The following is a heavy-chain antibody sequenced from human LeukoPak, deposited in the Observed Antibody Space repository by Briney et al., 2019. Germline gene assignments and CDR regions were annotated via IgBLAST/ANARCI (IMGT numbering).Heavy chain of an antibody. V-gene: IGHV1-46*01. Sequence: GSSVKVSCKASGGTFSSYAISWVRQAPGQGLEWMGIINPSGGSTSYAQKFQGRVTMTRDTSTSTVYMELSSLRSEDTAVYYCARTSYDILTGYDYWGQGTLVTVSS. D-gene: IGHD3-9*01. CDR3: ARTSYDILTGYDY. J-gene: IGHJ4*02. CDR2: INPSGGST. CDR1: GGTFSSYA.